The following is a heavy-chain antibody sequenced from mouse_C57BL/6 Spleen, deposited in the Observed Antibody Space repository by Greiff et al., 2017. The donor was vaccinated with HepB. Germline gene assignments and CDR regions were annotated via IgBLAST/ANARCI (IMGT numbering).Heavy chain of an antibody. D-gene: IGHD2-14*01. CDR2: IYPRDGST. V-gene: IGHV1-78*01. CDR3: ANRVKSLYWYFDV. Sequence: VQLQQSDAELVKPGASVKISCKVSGYTFTDHTIHWMKQRPEQGLEWIGYIYPRDGSTKYNEKFKGKATLTADKSSSTAYMQLNSLTSEDSAVYFCANRVKSLYWYFDVWGTGTTVTVSS. CDR1: GYTFTDHT. J-gene: IGHJ1*03.